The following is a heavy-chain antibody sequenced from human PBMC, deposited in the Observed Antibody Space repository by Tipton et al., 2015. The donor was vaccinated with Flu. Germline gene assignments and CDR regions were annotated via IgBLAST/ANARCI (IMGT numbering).Heavy chain of an antibody. CDR2: IIPIYGAA. CDR1: GGTFSTSP. D-gene: IGHD2-21*02. J-gene: IGHJ4*02. Sequence: VQLVQSGAEVKKPGSSVKVSCKASGGTFSTSPFSWVRQAPGQGLEWMGRIIPIYGAANYAQQFQGRVTITADESTSTAYMDLRSLTSEDTAVYYCARGGPYCGVDCYLDSWGQGTLVTVSS. CDR3: ARGGPYCGVDCYLDS. V-gene: IGHV1-69*15.